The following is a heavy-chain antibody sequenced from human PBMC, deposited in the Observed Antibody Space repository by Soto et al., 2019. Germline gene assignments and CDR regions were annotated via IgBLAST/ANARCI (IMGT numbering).Heavy chain of an antibody. V-gene: IGHV3-33*01. J-gene: IGHJ6*02. CDR2: IWYDGSNK. D-gene: IGHD4-4*01. CDR3: ARDRLQLGREGYYYGMDV. Sequence: QVQLVESGGGVVQPGRSLRLSCAASGFTFSSYGIHWVRQSPGKGLEWVAVIWYDGSNKYYADSVKGRFTISRDNSKNRLYMQMNSLRAEDTALYYCARDRLQLGREGYYYGMDVWGQGTTVTVSS. CDR1: GFTFSSYG.